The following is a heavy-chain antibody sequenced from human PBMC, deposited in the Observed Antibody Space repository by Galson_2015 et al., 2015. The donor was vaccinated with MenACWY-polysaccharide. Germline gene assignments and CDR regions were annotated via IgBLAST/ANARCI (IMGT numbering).Heavy chain of an antibody. CDR2: IKQDGSEK. CDR1: GFTFSSYW. V-gene: IGHV3-7*01. J-gene: IGHJ4*02. D-gene: IGHD2-2*01. Sequence: SLRLSCAASGFTFSSYWMSWVRQAPGKGLEWVAVIKQDGSEKSHVDSVKGRFTISRDNTKNSVYLQMNNLRAEDTAVYYCVRDLTGHQLLRKRFDHWGQGSLVTVSS. CDR3: VRDLTGHQLLRKRFDH.